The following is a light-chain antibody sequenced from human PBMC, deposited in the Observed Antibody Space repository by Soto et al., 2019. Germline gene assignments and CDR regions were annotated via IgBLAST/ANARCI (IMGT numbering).Light chain of an antibody. CDR1: QSISYW. CDR2: EAS. CDR3: QQYNDYSAGT. V-gene: IGKV1-5*03. J-gene: IGKJ1*01. Sequence: DIQLTQSPSTVSASVGDRVTITCRASQSISYWLARYQQKPGKAPKLLTYEASILLNGVSSRSSGTESGTEFTPTISSLRPDDFATHYCQQYNDYSAGTFGQGTKVDIK.